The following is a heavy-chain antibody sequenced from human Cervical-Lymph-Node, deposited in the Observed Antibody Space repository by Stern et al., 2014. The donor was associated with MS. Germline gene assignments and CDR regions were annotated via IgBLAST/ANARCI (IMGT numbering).Heavy chain of an antibody. V-gene: IGHV3-11*06. D-gene: IGHD3-10*01. CDR2: VSSSGSYT. Sequence: VQLVESGGGLVKPGGSLRLSCVSSGFSFSDYYMSWIRQSPGKGLEWVSYVSSSGSYTDYADSVRGRFSISRDDAKNSLYLQMDSLRAEDTAVYYCARDGFRVHDAFGNWGQGTMVTVSS. J-gene: IGHJ3*02. CDR1: GFSFSDYY. CDR3: ARDGFRVHDAFGN.